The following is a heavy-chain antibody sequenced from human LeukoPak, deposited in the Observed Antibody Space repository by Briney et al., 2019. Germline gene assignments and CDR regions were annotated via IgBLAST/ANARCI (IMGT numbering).Heavy chain of an antibody. D-gene: IGHD5-18*01. J-gene: IGHJ4*02. CDR2: ISSSSSYI. CDR3: ARAGDVDTAMVFQYFDY. Sequence: GGSLRLSCAASGFTFSSYSMHWVRQAPGKGLEWVSSISSSSSYIYYADSVKGRFTISRDNAKNSLYLQMNSLRAEDTAVYYCARAGDVDTAMVFQYFDYWGQGTLVTVSS. CDR1: GFTFSSYS. V-gene: IGHV3-21*01.